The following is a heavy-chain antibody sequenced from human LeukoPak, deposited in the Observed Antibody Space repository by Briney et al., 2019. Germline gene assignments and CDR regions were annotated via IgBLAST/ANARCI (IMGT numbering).Heavy chain of an antibody. Sequence: SGTLSLTCAVSTDSISSSHWWSWARQPPGRGLEWIGEINHSGSTNYNPSLKSRVTISVDTSKNQFSLKLSSVTAADTAVYYCARTKRISGYSYGPNWFDPWGQGTLVTVSS. CDR1: TDSISSSHW. CDR3: ARTKRISGYSYGPNWFDP. V-gene: IGHV4-4*02. CDR2: INHSGST. D-gene: IGHD5-18*01. J-gene: IGHJ5*02.